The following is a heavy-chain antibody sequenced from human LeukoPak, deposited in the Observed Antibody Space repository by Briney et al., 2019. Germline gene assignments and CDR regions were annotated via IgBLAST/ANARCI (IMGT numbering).Heavy chain of an antibody. Sequence: GASVKVSCKASGYTFTSYGISWVRQAPGQGLEWMGWISAYNGNTNYAQKLQGRVTMTTDTSTSTAYMELRSLRSDDTAVYYCARDRDLVRGVIITKPTYYGMDVWGQGTTATVSS. V-gene: IGHV1-18*01. CDR3: ARDRDLVRGVIITKPTYYGMDV. D-gene: IGHD3-10*01. CDR1: GYTFTSYG. J-gene: IGHJ6*02. CDR2: ISAYNGNT.